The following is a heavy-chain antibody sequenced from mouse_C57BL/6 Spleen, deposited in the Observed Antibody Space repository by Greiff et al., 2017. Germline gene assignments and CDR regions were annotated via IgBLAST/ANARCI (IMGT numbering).Heavy chain of an antibody. CDR3: ARAYDLYYYAMDY. Sequence: VQLQQSGPELVKPGASVKISCKASGYTFTDYYINWVKQRPGQGLEWIGWINPGSGNTKYNEKFKGKATLTVETSSSTAYMQLSSLTSEDSAVYFCARAYDLYYYAMDYWGQGTSVTVSS. V-gene: IGHV1-84*01. D-gene: IGHD2-3*01. J-gene: IGHJ4*01. CDR1: GYTFTDYY. CDR2: INPGSGNT.